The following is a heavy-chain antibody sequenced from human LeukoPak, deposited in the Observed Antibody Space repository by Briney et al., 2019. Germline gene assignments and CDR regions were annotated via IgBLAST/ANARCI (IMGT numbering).Heavy chain of an antibody. V-gene: IGHV4-59*08. Sequence: SETLSLTCTVSGGSIGDYYWNWIRQPPGKGLEWIGYVYNNGNTNYNPSLRGRVTMSVDTSKNQFSLKLNSVTAADTAVYYCARRGGWYYFDYWGQGTLVTVSS. CDR2: VYNNGNT. CDR3: ARRGGWYYFDY. J-gene: IGHJ4*02. CDR1: GGSIGDYY. D-gene: IGHD6-19*01.